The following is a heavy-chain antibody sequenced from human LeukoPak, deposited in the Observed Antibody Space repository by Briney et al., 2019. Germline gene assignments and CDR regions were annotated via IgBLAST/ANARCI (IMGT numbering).Heavy chain of an antibody. CDR2: IYSGGGNT. CDR3: ARDSHSQACSSH. J-gene: IGHJ4*02. Sequence: GGSLRLSCAASGFTFNTYGMHWVRQAPGKGLEWVSVIYSGGGNTYYADSVKGRFTISRDNSKNTLYLQMNSLRAEDTAVYYCARDSHSQACSSHWGQGTLVSVSS. V-gene: IGHV3-NL1*01. CDR1: GFTFNTYG. D-gene: IGHD2-15*01.